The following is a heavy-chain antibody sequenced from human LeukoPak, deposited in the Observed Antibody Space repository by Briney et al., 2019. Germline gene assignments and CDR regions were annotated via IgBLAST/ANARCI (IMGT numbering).Heavy chain of an antibody. CDR1: GFTFSNYA. Sequence: QSGGSLRLSCAASGFTFSNYAMHWVRQAPGKGLEWVALISYDGSSTYYADSVKGRFTISRDNSKNTLYLQMNSLRAEDTAVYYCARAQWFGEFDPWGQGTLVTVSS. V-gene: IGHV3-30*14. CDR2: ISYDGSST. J-gene: IGHJ5*02. CDR3: ARAQWFGEFDP. D-gene: IGHD3-10*01.